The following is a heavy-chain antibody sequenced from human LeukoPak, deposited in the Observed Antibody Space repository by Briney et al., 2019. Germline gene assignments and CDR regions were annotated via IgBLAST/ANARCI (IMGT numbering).Heavy chain of an antibody. Sequence: GGSLRLSCAASGFTFSSYAMSWVRQAPGKGLVWVSRINSDGGSTSYADSVKGRFTTSRANAKNTLYLQMNSLRAEDTAVYYCARRIQGMAPYYFDYWGQGTLVTVSS. V-gene: IGHV3-74*01. CDR3: ARRIQGMAPYYFDY. J-gene: IGHJ4*02. D-gene: IGHD5-24*01. CDR2: INSDGGST. CDR1: GFTFSSYA.